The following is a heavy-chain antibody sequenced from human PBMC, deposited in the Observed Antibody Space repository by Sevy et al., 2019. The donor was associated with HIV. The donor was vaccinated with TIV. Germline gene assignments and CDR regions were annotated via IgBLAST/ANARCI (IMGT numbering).Heavy chain of an antibody. J-gene: IGHJ6*02. Sequence: SETLSLTCTVSDDSISGYYWSWIRQPPGKGLEWIGYIYYSGRTNYNPSLKSRATISADMSTNHFSLKLSSVTAADTAVYYCARTTPYYYYGMDVCGQGTTVTVSS. CDR1: DDSISGYY. CDR3: ARTTPYYYYGMDV. V-gene: IGHV4-59*01. D-gene: IGHD4-17*01. CDR2: IYYSGRT.